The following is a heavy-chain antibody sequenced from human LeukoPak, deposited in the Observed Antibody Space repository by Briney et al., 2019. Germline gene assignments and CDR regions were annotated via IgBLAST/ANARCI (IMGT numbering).Heavy chain of an antibody. D-gene: IGHD1-14*01. CDR3: ARVVRRSRKRCDAFDI. J-gene: IGHJ3*02. CDR2: IYCSGST. V-gene: IGHV4-59*08. CDR1: GGSISSYY. Sequence: SETLSLTCTVSGGSISSYYWSWIRQPPGKGLEWIGYIYCSGSTNYNPSLKSRVTMSVDTSKNQFSLKLSSVTAADTAVYYCARVVRRSRKRCDAFDIWGQGTMVTVSS.